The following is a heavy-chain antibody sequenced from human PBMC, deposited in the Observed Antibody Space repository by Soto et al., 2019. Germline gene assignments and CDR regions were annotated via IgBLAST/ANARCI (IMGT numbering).Heavy chain of an antibody. J-gene: IGHJ6*02. V-gene: IGHV5-10-1*01. D-gene: IGHD6-13*01. Sequence: GESLKISCKGSGYSFTSYWISWVRQMPGKGIKRMGRIDPSDSYTNYSLSFQGHVTISADKSISTAYLQWSSLKASDTAMYYCARHIGHLDSSSWYATIYYPMDVCGQWTTVTVSS. CDR2: IDPSDSYT. CDR1: GYSFTSYW. CDR3: ARHIGHLDSSSWYATIYYPMDV.